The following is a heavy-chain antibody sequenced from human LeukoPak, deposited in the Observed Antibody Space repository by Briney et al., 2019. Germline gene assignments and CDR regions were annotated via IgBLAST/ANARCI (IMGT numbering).Heavy chain of an antibody. V-gene: IGHV3-48*03. Sequence: GGSLRLSCAASGFTFSSYEMNWVRQAPGKGLEWVSYISSSGTTIYNADSVKGRFAISRDNAKNSLYLQMNSLRAEDTAVYYCARGRGCSSMSCYPDYWGQGTLVTVSS. D-gene: IGHD2-2*01. CDR3: ARGRGCSSMSCYPDY. J-gene: IGHJ4*02. CDR2: ISSSGTTI. CDR1: GFTFSSYE.